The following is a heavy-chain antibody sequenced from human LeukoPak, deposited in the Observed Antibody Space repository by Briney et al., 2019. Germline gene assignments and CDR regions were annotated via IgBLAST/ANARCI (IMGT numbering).Heavy chain of an antibody. Sequence: SETLSLTCAVYGGSFSGCYWSWIRQPPGKGLEWIGEINHSGSTNYNPSLKSRVTMSVDTSKNQFSLKLSSVTAADTAVYYCARDYGAVAGYYYYGMDVWGQGTTVTVSS. D-gene: IGHD6-19*01. J-gene: IGHJ6*02. CDR3: ARDYGAVAGYYYYGMDV. CDR1: GGSFSGCY. V-gene: IGHV4-34*01. CDR2: INHSGST.